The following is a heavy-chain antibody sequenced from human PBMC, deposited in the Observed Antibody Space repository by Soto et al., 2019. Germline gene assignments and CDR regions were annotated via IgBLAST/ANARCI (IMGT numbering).Heavy chain of an antibody. D-gene: IGHD6-13*01. Sequence: QLQLQESGSGLVKPSQTLSLTCAVSGGSISSGGYSWSWIRQPPGKGLEWIGYIYHSGSTYYNPSLKSRVTISVDRSKNQFCLKLSSVTAAETAVYYCASSHAGAHITAAVHWGQGTLVTVSS. CDR1: GGSISSGGYS. CDR3: ASSHAGAHITAAVH. CDR2: IYHSGST. J-gene: IGHJ4*02. V-gene: IGHV4-30-2*01.